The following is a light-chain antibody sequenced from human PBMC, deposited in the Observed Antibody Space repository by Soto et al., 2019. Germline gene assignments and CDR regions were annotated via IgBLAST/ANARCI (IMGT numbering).Light chain of an antibody. CDR3: QQYQSYFLT. V-gene: IGKV1-5*01. CDR1: QSISRS. Sequence: DIQMTQSPSTLSASVGDRVTITCRASQSISRSLAWYQQKSGKAPKLLIYDASSLESGVPSRFSGSEFGTEFTLTIIGLHPDDFATYYCQQYQSYFLTFGPGTTVDMK. J-gene: IGKJ3*01. CDR2: DAS.